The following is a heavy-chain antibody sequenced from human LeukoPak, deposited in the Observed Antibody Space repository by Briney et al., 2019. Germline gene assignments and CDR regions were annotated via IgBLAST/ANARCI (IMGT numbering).Heavy chain of an antibody. CDR2: MTPDNGNT. CDR1: GYSFSDYD. V-gene: IGHV1-8*03. CDR3: ARGILVSGEFHDAFNI. Sequence: ASVKVSCKASGYSFSDYDINWVRQAPGQGLEWMGWMTPDNGNTGNTEKFQGRITLTMDTSITTAYMELHTLTSEDTAMYYCARGILVSGEFHDAFNIWGQGTLVAVSS. D-gene: IGHD4-17*01. J-gene: IGHJ3*02.